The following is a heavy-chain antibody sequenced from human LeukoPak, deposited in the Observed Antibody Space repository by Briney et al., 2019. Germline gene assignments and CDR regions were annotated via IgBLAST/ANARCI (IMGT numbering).Heavy chain of an antibody. V-gene: IGHV3-23*01. CDR3: AKGRRRYDILTGPSDY. D-gene: IGHD3-9*01. CDR2: FSGSGGST. CDR1: GFTFSSYA. J-gene: IGHJ4*02. Sequence: GGSLRLSCAASGFTFSSYAMSWVRQAPGKGLEWVSAFSGSGGSTYYVDSVKGRFTISRDNSKNTLYLQMNSLRAEDKAVYYCAKGRRRYDILTGPSDYWGQGTLVTVS.